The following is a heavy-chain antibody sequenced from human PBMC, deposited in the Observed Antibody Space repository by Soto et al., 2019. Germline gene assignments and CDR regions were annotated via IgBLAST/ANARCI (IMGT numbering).Heavy chain of an antibody. J-gene: IGHJ4*02. V-gene: IGHV3-30-3*01. CDR2: ISYDGSNK. D-gene: IGHD3-22*01. Sequence: LRLSCAASGFTFSSYAMHWVRQAPGKGLEWVAVISYDGSNKYYADSVKGRFTISRDNSKNTLYLQMNSLRAEDTAVYYCARDSSGSVDYWGQGTLVTVSS. CDR1: GFTFSSYA. CDR3: ARDSSGSVDY.